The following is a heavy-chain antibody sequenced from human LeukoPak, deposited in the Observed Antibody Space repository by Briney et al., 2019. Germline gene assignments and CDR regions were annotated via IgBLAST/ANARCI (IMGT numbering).Heavy chain of an antibody. CDR2: IWYDGSNK. CDR1: GFTFSSYG. V-gene: IGHV3-33*06. CDR3: AKEGARYCSGGSCPLFLH. Sequence: GGSLRLSCAASGFTFSSYGMHWVRQSPGKGLEWVAVIWYDGSNKYYADSVKGRFTISRDNSKNTLYLQMNSLRAEDTAVYYCAKEGARYCSGGSCPLFLHWGQGTLVTVSS. J-gene: IGHJ1*01. D-gene: IGHD2-15*01.